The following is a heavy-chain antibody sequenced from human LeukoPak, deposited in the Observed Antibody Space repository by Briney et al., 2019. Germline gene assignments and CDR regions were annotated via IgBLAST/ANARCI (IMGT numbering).Heavy chain of an antibody. Sequence: ASVKVSCKVSGYTLTELSMHWVRQAPGRGLEWMGGFDPEDVETLYEQKFQGRITVTEDTITDTAYMELSSLRPKDTAVYFCATSDPEFSPKPNFDHWGQGTLVTVSS. CDR1: GYTLTELS. V-gene: IGHV1-24*01. D-gene: IGHD2-8*01. J-gene: IGHJ4*02. CDR3: ATSDPEFSPKPNFDH. CDR2: FDPEDVET.